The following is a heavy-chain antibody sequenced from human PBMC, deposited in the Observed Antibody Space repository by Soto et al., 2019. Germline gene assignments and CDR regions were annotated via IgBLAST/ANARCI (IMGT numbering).Heavy chain of an antibody. Sequence: SGPTLVNPTQTLTLTCTFSGFSLTNTRMGVSWIRQPPGKALEWLAHIFSNYEKSYSTSLKSRLTISKDTSKSQVVLTMTNMDPVDTATYYCARFDARGSIAARPLDPWGQGTLVTVSS. CDR3: ARFDARGSIAARPLDP. D-gene: IGHD6-6*01. CDR1: GFSLTNTRMG. V-gene: IGHV2-26*01. J-gene: IGHJ5*02. CDR2: IFSNYEK.